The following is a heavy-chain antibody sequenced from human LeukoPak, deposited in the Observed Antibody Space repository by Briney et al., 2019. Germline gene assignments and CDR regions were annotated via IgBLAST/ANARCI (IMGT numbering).Heavy chain of an antibody. D-gene: IGHD3-22*01. J-gene: IGHJ4*02. Sequence: GGSLRLSCAASGFAFSSYWMSWVRQAPGKGLEWVANIKQDGSEKYYVDSVKGRFTISRDNAKNSLYLQMNSLRTEDTAVYYCARGFLYYYASSGYDYWGQGTLVTVSS. CDR2: IKQDGSEK. CDR1: GFAFSSYW. CDR3: ARGFLYYYASSGYDY. V-gene: IGHV3-7*01.